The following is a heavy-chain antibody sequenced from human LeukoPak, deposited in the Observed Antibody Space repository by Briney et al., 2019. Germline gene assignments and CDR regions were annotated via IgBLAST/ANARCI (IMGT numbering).Heavy chain of an antibody. CDR3: ARGGSDYYYDSSGYYRPIDY. CDR2: ISSSSSTI. V-gene: IGHV3-48*01. Sequence: PGGSLRLSCVASGFTFSDAWMSWVRQAPGKGLEWVSYISSSSSTIYYADSVKGRFTISRDNAKNSLYLQMNSLRAEDTAVYYCARGGSDYYYDSSGYYRPIDYWGQGTLVTVSS. D-gene: IGHD3-22*01. J-gene: IGHJ4*02. CDR1: GFTFSDAW.